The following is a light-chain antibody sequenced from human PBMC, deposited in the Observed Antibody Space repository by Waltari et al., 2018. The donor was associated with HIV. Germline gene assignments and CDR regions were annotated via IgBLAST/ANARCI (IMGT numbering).Light chain of an antibody. Sequence: IRMTQSPSSFSASVGDRVTITCRASQGISNSLAWYQQKPGKAPKLLIYDTSTLQTGVPSRFSGGGSGTDFGLTISCLQSEDFATYYCQHYHSDPPTFGQGTKVEIK. CDR1: QGISNS. CDR3: QHYHSDPPT. J-gene: IGKJ1*01. V-gene: IGKV1-8*01. CDR2: DTS.